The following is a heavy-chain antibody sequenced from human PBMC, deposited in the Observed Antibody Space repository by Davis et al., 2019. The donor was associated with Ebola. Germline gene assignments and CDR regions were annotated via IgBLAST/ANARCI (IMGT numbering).Heavy chain of an antibody. Sequence: GGSLRLSCAASGFTFSSYAMSWVRQAPGKGLEWVSAISGSGGSTYYADSVKGRFTISRDNSKNTLYLQMNSLRAEDTAVYYCAKVGPKDIVVVLAAWGFLGGMDVWGQGTTVTVSS. CDR1: GFTFSSYA. J-gene: IGHJ6*02. D-gene: IGHD2-15*01. CDR2: ISGSGGST. CDR3: AKVGPKDIVVVLAAWGFLGGMDV. V-gene: IGHV3-23*01.